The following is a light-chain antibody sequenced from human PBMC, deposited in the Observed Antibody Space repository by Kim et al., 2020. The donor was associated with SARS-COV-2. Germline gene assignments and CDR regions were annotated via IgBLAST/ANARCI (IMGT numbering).Light chain of an antibody. Sequence: SPHLSSRSSQRLLYRNVNNYLDWYLQKPGQSPQLLIYFGSNRASVVPDRFSGSGAGTDFTLKISRVEAEDVGVYYCMQGLYSPLTFGGGTKVDIK. J-gene: IGKJ4*01. V-gene: IGKV2-28*01. CDR1: QRLLYRNVNNY. CDR3: MQGLYSPLT. CDR2: FGS.